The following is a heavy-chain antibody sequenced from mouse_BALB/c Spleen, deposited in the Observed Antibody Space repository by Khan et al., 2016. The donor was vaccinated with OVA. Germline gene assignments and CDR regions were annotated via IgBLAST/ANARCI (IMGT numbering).Heavy chain of an antibody. CDR2: ISSADNYT. J-gene: IGHJ4*01. V-gene: IGHV5-9-3*01. CDR1: GLTFNSSS. Sequence: EVQLLETGGGLVKPGGSLKLSCAASGLTFNSSSMSWLRQSTEQRLEWVATISSADNYTYYPARVQGRFTISRDKSTNTLYLQLSSLTSEDTAMYYCERAYAMEYWGQGTSVTVSS. CDR3: ERAYAMEY.